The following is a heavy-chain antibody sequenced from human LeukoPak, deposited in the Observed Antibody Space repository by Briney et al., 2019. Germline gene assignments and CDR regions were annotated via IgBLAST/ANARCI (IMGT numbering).Heavy chain of an antibody. Sequence: GGSLRLSCAASGFTFSSYEMNWVRQAPGKGLEWVSYVSSSGSTIYYADSVKGRFTISRDNAKNSLYLQMNSLRAEDTAVYYCAGLGITMIGGVWGKGTTVTISS. V-gene: IGHV3-48*03. CDR2: VSSSGSTI. D-gene: IGHD3-10*02. CDR1: GFTFSSYE. CDR3: AGLGITMIGGV. J-gene: IGHJ6*04.